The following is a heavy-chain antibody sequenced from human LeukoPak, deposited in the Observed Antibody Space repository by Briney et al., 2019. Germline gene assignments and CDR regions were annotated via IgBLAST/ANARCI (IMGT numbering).Heavy chain of an antibody. J-gene: IGHJ5*02. CDR1: GYTFTSYD. Sequence: ASVKVSCKASGYTFTSYDINWVRQATGQGLEWVGWMNPNSGNTGYAQKFQGRVTMTRNTSISTAYMELSSLRSEDTAVYYCANLDYYGSGNRPEKYAEVDPWGQGTLVTVSS. CDR2: MNPNSGNT. D-gene: IGHD3-10*01. CDR3: ANLDYYGSGNRPEKYAEVDP. V-gene: IGHV1-8*01.